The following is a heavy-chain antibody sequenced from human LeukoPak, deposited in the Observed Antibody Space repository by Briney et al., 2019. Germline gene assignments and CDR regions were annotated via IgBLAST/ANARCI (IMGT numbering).Heavy chain of an antibody. Sequence: GGSLRLSCAASGFTFSSYGMHWVRQAPGKGLEWVAVISYDGSNKYYADSVKGRFTISRDNSKKTLYLQMNSLRAEDTAVYYCAKDNGDWGYLDYWGQGTLDTVSS. V-gene: IGHV3-30*18. D-gene: IGHD7-27*01. J-gene: IGHJ4*02. CDR1: GFTFSSYG. CDR2: ISYDGSNK. CDR3: AKDNGDWGYLDY.